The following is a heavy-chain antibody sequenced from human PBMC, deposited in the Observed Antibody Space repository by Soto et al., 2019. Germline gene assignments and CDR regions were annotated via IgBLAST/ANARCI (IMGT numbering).Heavy chain of an antibody. CDR1: GYTFTSYA. V-gene: IGHV1-3*01. CDR2: INAGNGNT. J-gene: IGHJ4*02. Sequence: ASVKVYCKASGYTFTSYAMHWVRQAPGQRLEWMGWINAGNGNTKYSQKFQGRVSITRDTSASTAYMELSSLRSEDTAVYYCARAPGGSSSCVDYWGQGTLVTVSS. D-gene: IGHD6-6*01. CDR3: ARAPGGSSSCVDY.